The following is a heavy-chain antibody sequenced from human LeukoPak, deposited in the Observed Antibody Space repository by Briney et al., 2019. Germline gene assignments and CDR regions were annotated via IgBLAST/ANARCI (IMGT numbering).Heavy chain of an antibody. J-gene: IGHJ6*03. V-gene: IGHV1-2*02. CDR1: GYTFTGYY. CDR3: ASVEGSSYHYYYYMDV. CDR2: INPNSGGT. Sequence: GASVKVSCKASGYTFTGYYMHWVRQAPGQGLEWMGWINPNSGGTNYAQKFQGRVTMTRDTSISTAYMELSRLRSDDTAVYYCASVEGSSYHYYYYMDVWGKGTTVTVSS. D-gene: IGHD6-13*01.